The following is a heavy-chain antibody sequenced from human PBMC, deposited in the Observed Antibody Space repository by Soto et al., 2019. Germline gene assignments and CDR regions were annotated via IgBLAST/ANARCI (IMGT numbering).Heavy chain of an antibody. CDR2: ISGIRDYI. CDR1: GFTFSYYT. V-gene: IGHV3-21*06. Sequence: PGGSLRLSCAASGFTFSYYTVHWVRRAPGKGLEWVSSISGIRDYIRYADSVKGRFTISRDNAKTSLYLQMNSLTAADTAVYYCAREGVHNYNEYYFDYWGQGTLVTVSS. J-gene: IGHJ4*02. CDR3: AREGVHNYNEYYFDY. D-gene: IGHD3-22*01.